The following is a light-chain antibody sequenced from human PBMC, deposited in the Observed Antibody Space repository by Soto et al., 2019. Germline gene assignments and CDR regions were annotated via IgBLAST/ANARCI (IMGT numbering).Light chain of an antibody. CDR3: QQRWRWPSNT. CDR2: DAS. Sequence: ELVMTQSPATLSVSPGEIPTLSCRASQSVSSSSLAWYQQRRGQAPRLLIHDASSRVIGLPDRFSGRGSGTDFTLTISSLEPEDSGLYYCQQRWRWPSNTFGQGTRLE. J-gene: IGKJ5*01. V-gene: IGKV3D-20*02. CDR1: QSVSSSS.